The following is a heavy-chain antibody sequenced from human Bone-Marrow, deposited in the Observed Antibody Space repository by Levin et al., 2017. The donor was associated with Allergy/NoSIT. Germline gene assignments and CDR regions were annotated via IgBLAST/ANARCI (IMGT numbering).Heavy chain of an antibody. D-gene: IGHD5-18*01. V-gene: IGHV3-66*01. Sequence: PGGSLRLSCAASGFTVSSNYMSWVRQAPGKGLEWVSVIYSGGSTYYADSVKGRFTISRDNSKNTLYLQMNSLRAEDTAVYYCARECCPDTAMSRNRGAFDIWGQGTMVTVSS. J-gene: IGHJ3*02. CDR1: GFTVSSNY. CDR3: ARECCPDTAMSRNRGAFDI. CDR2: IYSGGST.